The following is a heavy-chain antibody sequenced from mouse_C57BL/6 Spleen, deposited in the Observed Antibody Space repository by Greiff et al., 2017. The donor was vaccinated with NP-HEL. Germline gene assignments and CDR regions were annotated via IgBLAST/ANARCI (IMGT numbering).Heavy chain of an antibody. CDR3: ARPYDYGGAWFAY. J-gene: IGHJ3*01. CDR1: GFTFSDYG. V-gene: IGHV5-17*01. D-gene: IGHD2-4*01. CDR2: ISSGSSTI. Sequence: EVMLVESGGGLVKPGGSLKLSCAASGFTFSDYGMHWVRQAPEKGLEWVAYISSGSSTIYYADTVKGRFTISRDNAKNTLFLQMTSLRSEDTAMYYCARPYDYGGAWFAYWGQGTLVTVSA.